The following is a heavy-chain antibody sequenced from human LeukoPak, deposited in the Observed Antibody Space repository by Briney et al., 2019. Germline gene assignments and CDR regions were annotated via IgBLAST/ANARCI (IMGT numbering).Heavy chain of an antibody. D-gene: IGHD6-19*01. CDR2: ISGSGGST. CDR1: GFTFSSYA. V-gene: IGHV3-23*01. CDR3: AKAPGIAVAGTSVY. J-gene: IGHJ4*02. Sequence: SGGSLRLSCAASGFTFSSYAMSWVRQAPGKGLEWVSAISGSGGSTYYADSVKGRFTISRDNSKNTLYLQMNSLRAEDTAVYYCAKAPGIAVAGTSVYWGQGTLVTVSS.